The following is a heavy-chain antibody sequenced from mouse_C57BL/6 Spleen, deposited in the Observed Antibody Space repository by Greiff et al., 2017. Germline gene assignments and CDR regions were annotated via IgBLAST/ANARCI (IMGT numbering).Heavy chain of an antibody. CDR3: ARGPYYGSSYDYAMDY. V-gene: IGHV1-81*01. D-gene: IGHD1-1*01. J-gene: IGHJ4*01. Sequence: VKLVESGAELARPGASVKLSCKASGYTFTSYGISWVKQRTGQGLEWIGEIYPRSGNTYYNEKFKGKATLTADKSSSTAYMELRSLTSEDSAVYFCARGPYYGSSYDYAMDYWGQGTSVTVSS. CDR2: IYPRSGNT. CDR1: GYTFTSYG.